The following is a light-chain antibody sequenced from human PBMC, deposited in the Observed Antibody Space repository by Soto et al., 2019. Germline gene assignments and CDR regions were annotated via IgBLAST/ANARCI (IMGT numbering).Light chain of an antibody. V-gene: IGLV3-1*01. CDR1: KLGDKY. CDR3: QAWDSLVV. CDR2: QNT. Sequence: SSELTQPPSVSVSPGQTASITCSGNKLGDKYAYWYQQKPGQSPVLIIYQNTKRPSGIPERFSGSKSGNTVTLTISGTQAMDEADYYCQAWDSLVVFGGGTKLTVL. J-gene: IGLJ2*01.